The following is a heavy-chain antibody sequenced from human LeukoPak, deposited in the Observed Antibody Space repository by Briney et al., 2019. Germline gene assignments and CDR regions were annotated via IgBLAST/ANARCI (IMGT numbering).Heavy chain of an antibody. D-gene: IGHD2-15*01. CDR2: IYYSGST. V-gene: IGHV4-59*01. CDR1: GGSISSYY. CDR3: ARLGFCRGDNCLDDY. J-gene: IGHJ4*01. Sequence: SETLSLTCTVSGGSISSYYWSWIRQPPGKGLEWIGYIYYSGSTNYNPSLKSRVTISVDTSKNQFSLKLSSVTAADTAVYYCARLGFCRGDNCLDDYWGHGTLVTVSS.